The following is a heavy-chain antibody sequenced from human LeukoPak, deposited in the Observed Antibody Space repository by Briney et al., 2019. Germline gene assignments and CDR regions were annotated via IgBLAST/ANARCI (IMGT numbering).Heavy chain of an antibody. V-gene: IGHV1-69*04. CDR2: IIPILGIA. D-gene: IGHD3-22*01. CDR3: ARLPGGVVVVDY. Sequence: GSPVKVSCKASGGTFSSYAISWVRRAHGQGLEWMGRIIPILGIANYAQKFQGRVTTTADKSTSTAYMELSSLRSEDTAVYYCARLPGGVVVVDYWGQGTLVTVSS. J-gene: IGHJ4*02. CDR1: GGTFSSYA.